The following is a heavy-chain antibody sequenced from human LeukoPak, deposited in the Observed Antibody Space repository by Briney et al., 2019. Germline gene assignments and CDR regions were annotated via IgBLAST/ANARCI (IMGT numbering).Heavy chain of an antibody. V-gene: IGHV3-73*01. Sequence: GGSLRLSCEASGFTFNNYVMTWVRQASGKGLEWVGRIRSTANSYAAAYDVSVKGRFTISRDDSKDTASLQMNNLKTEDTAVYYCTVGGYRYGLDAFDIWGQGTMVTVSS. D-gene: IGHD5-18*01. J-gene: IGHJ3*02. CDR3: TVGGYRYGLDAFDI. CDR2: IRSTANSYAA. CDR1: GFTFNNYV.